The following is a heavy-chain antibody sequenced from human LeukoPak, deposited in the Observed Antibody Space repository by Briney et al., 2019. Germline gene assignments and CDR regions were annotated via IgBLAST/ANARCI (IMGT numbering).Heavy chain of an antibody. V-gene: IGHV3-11*06. CDR1: GFTFRDYY. CDR3: ATEWELPNPFDY. J-gene: IGHJ4*02. CDR2: ISSSSTYT. D-gene: IGHD1-26*01. Sequence: GGSLRLSCAASGFTFRDYYMSWIRQAPGKGLEWVSHISSSSTYTNHADSVKGRFTISRDNAKNSLCLQMNSLRAEDTAVYYCATEWELPNPFDYWGQGTLVTVSS.